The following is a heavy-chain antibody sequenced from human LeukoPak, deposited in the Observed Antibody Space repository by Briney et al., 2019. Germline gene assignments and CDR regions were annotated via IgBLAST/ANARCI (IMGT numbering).Heavy chain of an antibody. Sequence: SQTLSLTCTVSGGSISSSSYYWGWIRQPPGKGLEWIGSIYYSGSTYYNPSLKSRVTISVDTSKNQFSLKLSSVTAADTAVYYCARDRDGSGLNYYYYGMDVWGQGTTVTVSS. CDR2: IYYSGST. V-gene: IGHV4-39*07. CDR1: GGSISSSSYY. CDR3: ARDRDGSGLNYYYYGMDV. J-gene: IGHJ6*02. D-gene: IGHD3-10*01.